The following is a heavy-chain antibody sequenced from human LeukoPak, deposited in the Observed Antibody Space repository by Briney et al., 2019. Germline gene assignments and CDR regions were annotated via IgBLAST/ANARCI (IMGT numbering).Heavy chain of an antibody. Sequence: PGGSLRLSCAASGFTFSIYAMSWVRQAPGKGLEWVSAISGSGGSTYYADSVKGRFTISRDNSKNTLYLQMNSLTAEDTAVYYRAKDPPGTVAGYNDYWGQGTLVTVSS. J-gene: IGHJ4*02. CDR2: ISGSGGST. D-gene: IGHD1-1*01. V-gene: IGHV3-23*01. CDR1: GFTFSIYA. CDR3: AKDPPGTVAGYNDY.